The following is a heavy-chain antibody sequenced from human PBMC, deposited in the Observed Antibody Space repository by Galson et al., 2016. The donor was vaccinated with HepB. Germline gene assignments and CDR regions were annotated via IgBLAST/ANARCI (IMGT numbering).Heavy chain of an antibody. CDR3: AKDAILACGTGCYVDY. J-gene: IGHJ4*02. V-gene: IGHV3-33*06. CDR2: IWYDGSNK. Sequence: SLRLSCAASGFTFSSYGMHWVRQAPGKGLEWVAVIWYDGSNKYYADSLKGRFTISRDNYKNTLYLQMNSLRAEDTAVYYCAKDAILACGTGCYVDYWGQGTLVTVSS. D-gene: IGHD2-21*02. CDR1: GFTFSSYG.